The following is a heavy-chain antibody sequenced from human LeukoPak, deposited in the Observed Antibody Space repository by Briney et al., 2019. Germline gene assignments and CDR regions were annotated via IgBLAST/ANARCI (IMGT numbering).Heavy chain of an antibody. J-gene: IGHJ4*02. CDR2: ISTDGTST. CDR3: SRGLGGTYYGFGD. D-gene: IGHD1-26*01. V-gene: IGHV3-74*01. Sequence: GESLRLSCAASGFTFNSYWMHWLRQAPGKGLVWVSRISTDGTSTFYADSVKGRFTISRDNAKNTVYLQMNSLRAEDMGVYYCSRGLGGTYYGFGDWGQGTLVTVSS. CDR1: GFTFNSYW.